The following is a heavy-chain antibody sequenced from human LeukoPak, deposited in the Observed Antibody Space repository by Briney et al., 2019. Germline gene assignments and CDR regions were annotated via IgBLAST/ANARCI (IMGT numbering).Heavy chain of an antibody. CDR1: GFTFSSYA. D-gene: IGHD6-6*01. CDR2: ISYDGSNK. J-gene: IGHJ3*02. Sequence: GGSLRLSCAASGFTFSSYAMHWVRQAPGKGLEWVAVISYDGSNKYYADSVKGRFTISRDNSKNTLYLQMNSLRAEDTAVYYCARDREQLGYAFDIWGQGTMVTVSS. V-gene: IGHV3-30-3*01. CDR3: ARDREQLGYAFDI.